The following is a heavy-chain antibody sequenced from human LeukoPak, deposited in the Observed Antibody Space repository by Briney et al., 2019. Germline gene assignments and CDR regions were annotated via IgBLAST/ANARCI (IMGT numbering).Heavy chain of an antibody. D-gene: IGHD6-19*01. J-gene: IGHJ4*02. CDR1: GFTFSSYA. V-gene: IGHV3-23*01. CDR2: ISGSGGST. CDR3: AKRTPHGQWLYYFDY. Sequence: GGSLRLSCAASGFTFSSYAMSWVRQAPGKGLEWVSAISGSGGSTYYADSVKGRFTISRDNSKNTLYLQMNSPRAEDTAVYYCAKRTPHGQWLYYFDYWGQGTLVTVSS.